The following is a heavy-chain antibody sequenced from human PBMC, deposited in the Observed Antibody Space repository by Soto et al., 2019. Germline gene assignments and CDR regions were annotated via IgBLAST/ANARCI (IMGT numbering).Heavy chain of an antibody. V-gene: IGHV2-70*01. CDR1: GFSLSTSGMC. D-gene: IGHD6-13*01. Sequence: VSGPTLVNPTQTLTLTSTFSGFSLSTSGMCVSWIRQPPGKALEWLALIDWDDDKYYSTSLKTRLTISKDTSKNQVVLTMTNMDPMDTATYYCARSASIAAAGQYYYYYYGMDVWGQGTTVTVCS. J-gene: IGHJ6*02. CDR2: IDWDDDK. CDR3: ARSASIAAAGQYYYYYYGMDV.